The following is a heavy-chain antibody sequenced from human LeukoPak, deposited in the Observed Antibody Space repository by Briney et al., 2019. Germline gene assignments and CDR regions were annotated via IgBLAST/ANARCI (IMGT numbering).Heavy chain of an antibody. CDR3: ARDRYGDMVRDSFDI. V-gene: IGHV4-4*07. Sequence: SETLSLTCTVSGGLIHTYNWIWIRQPAGKGLEWVGRNNVAGNSYYNPSLKSRVSISVDRPNNRFSLELTSVTAADTAVYYCARDRYGDMVRDSFDIWGQGTMVTVS. J-gene: IGHJ3*02. CDR1: GGLIHTYN. D-gene: IGHD4-17*01. CDR2: NNVAGNS.